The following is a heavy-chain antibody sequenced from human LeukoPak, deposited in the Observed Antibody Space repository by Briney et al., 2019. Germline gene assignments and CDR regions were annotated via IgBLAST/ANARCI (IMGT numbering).Heavy chain of an antibody. Sequence: SETLSLTCAVSGYSISSGYYWGWIRQPPGKGLEWIGSIYHSGSTYYNPSLKSRVTISVDTSKNQFSLKLSSVAAADTAVYYCARHSCSSTSCYTFDYWGQGTLVTVSS. CDR3: ARHSCSSTSCYTFDY. D-gene: IGHD2-2*02. J-gene: IGHJ4*02. CDR2: IYHSGST. CDR1: GYSISSGYY. V-gene: IGHV4-38-2*01.